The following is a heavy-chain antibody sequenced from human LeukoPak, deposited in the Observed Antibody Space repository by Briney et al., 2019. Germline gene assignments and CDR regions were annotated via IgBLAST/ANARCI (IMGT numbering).Heavy chain of an antibody. J-gene: IGHJ4*02. V-gene: IGHV3-23*01. D-gene: IGHD4-23*01. Sequence: PPGGSLRLSCAASGFTFANYGMSWVRRAPGKGLEWVSDITDSGGSTYYADSVKGRFTISRDNSKNTLYLQMNSLRAEDTAVYYCAKDLYGGKRGAPFDYWGQGTLVTVSS. CDR2: ITDSGGST. CDR3: AKDLYGGKRGAPFDY. CDR1: GFTFANYG.